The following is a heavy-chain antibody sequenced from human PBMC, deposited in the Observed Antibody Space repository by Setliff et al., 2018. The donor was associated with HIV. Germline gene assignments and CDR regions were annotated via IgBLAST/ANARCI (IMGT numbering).Heavy chain of an antibody. Sequence: SETLSLTCTVSGGSASNSRYYWAWIRQPPGKGLEYIGSIYYNEKTYYNPSLRSRVTISVDTSKNQFSLKLSSVTAADTAVYYCARDAPTVYANGWFDPWGQGTLVTVSS. CDR2: IYYNEKT. J-gene: IGHJ5*02. V-gene: IGHV4-39*07. CDR1: GGSASNSRYY. D-gene: IGHD2-8*01. CDR3: ARDAPTVYANGWFDP.